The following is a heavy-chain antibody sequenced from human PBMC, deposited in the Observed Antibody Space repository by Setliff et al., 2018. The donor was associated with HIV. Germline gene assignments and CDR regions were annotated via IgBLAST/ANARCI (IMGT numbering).Heavy chain of an antibody. CDR3: VTVVQDDLGVALFDY. Sequence: PSETLSLTCRVSGDSVSSRKYYGGWIRQSPGKGLAWIGSVYFNGITHDNPSLKSRVTTSVDTSKNQFFLHLSSVTAADTAIYYCVTVVQDDLGVALFDYWGQGALVTVSS. V-gene: IGHV4-39*01. CDR1: GDSVSSRKYY. CDR2: VYFNGIT. D-gene: IGHD3-3*01. J-gene: IGHJ4*02.